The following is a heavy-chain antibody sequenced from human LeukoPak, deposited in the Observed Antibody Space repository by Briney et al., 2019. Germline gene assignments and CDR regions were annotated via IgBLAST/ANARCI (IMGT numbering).Heavy chain of an antibody. D-gene: IGHD3-10*01. Sequence: GGSLRLSCAASGFTFSSYGMHWVRQAPGKGLEWVAFIRYDGSNKYYADSVKGRFTISRDNSKNTLYLQMNSLRAEDTAVYYCAKDRVRHITMVRGVIGYFDYWGQGTLVTVSS. CDR1: GFTFSSYG. CDR3: AKDRVRHITMVRGVIGYFDY. V-gene: IGHV3-30*02. J-gene: IGHJ4*02. CDR2: IRYDGSNK.